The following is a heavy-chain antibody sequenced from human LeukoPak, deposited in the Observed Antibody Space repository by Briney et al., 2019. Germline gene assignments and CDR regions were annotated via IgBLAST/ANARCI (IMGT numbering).Heavy chain of an antibody. V-gene: IGHV1-2*06. J-gene: IGHJ4*02. CDR3: ARESSGSFYEVSFDY. Sequence: ASVKVSCQASGYTFTGYYIHWERQAPGQGLEWMGRLSPNSCVTHYAQKFQGRVTMTRDTSINTAYMELSRLRSDDTAVYYCARESSGSFYEVSFDYWGQGTLVTVSS. CDR1: GYTFTGYY. CDR2: LSPNSCVT. D-gene: IGHD1-26*01.